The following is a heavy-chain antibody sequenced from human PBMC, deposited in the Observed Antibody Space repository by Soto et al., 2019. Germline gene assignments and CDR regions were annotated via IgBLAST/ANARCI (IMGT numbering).Heavy chain of an antibody. CDR2: IYSGGST. Sequence: GSLRLSCAASGFTVSSNYMSWVRQAPGKGLEWVSVIYSGGSTYYADSVKGRFTISRDNSKNTLYLQMNSLRAEDTAVYYCASRGSDYYYYMDVWGKGTTVTVSS. CDR1: GFTVSSNY. D-gene: IGHD5-12*01. J-gene: IGHJ6*03. V-gene: IGHV3-66*01. CDR3: ASRGSDYYYYMDV.